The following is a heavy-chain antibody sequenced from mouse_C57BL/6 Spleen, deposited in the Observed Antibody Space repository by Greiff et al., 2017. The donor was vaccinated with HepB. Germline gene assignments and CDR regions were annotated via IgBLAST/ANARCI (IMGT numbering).Heavy chain of an antibody. D-gene: IGHD3-1*01. V-gene: IGHV1-5*01. CDR2: IYPGNSDT. CDR1: GYTFTSYW. CDR3: TEGSGAY. Sequence: EVQLQQSGTVLARPGASVKMSCKTSGYTFTSYWMHWVKQRPGQGLEWIGAIYPGNSDTSYNQKFKGKAKLTAVTSASTAYMELSSLTNEDSAVYYCTEGSGAYWGQGTLVTVSA. J-gene: IGHJ3*01.